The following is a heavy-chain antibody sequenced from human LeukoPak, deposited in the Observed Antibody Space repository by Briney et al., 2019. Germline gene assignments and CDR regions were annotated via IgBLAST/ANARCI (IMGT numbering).Heavy chain of an antibody. CDR2: INHSGST. Sequence: SETLSLTCAAYGGSFSGYYWSWIRQPPGKGLEWIGEINHSGSTNYNPSLKSRVTISVDTSKNQFSLKLSSVTAADTAVYYWARGSGYSSSWYRGYNWFDPWGQGTLVTVSS. D-gene: IGHD6-13*01. J-gene: IGHJ5*02. CDR3: ARGSGYSSSWYRGYNWFDP. V-gene: IGHV4-34*01. CDR1: GGSFSGYY.